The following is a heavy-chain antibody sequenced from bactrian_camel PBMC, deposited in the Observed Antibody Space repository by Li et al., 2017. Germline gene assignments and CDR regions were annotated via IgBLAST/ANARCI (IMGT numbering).Heavy chain of an antibody. CDR1: GYTYSSYC. J-gene: IGHJ4*01. Sequence: VQLVESGGGSVQAGGSLRLSCAASGYTYSSYCMGWARQAPGKEREVVAAIDSDGITAYAHSVKGRFTLSKDNAKNILHLQMNSLKPEDTAMYYCAAVSDHMGWIPFLASEYKYWGQGTQVTVS. V-gene: IGHV3S55*01. CDR2: IDSDGIT. CDR3: AAVSDHMGWIPFLASEYKY. D-gene: IGHD3*01.